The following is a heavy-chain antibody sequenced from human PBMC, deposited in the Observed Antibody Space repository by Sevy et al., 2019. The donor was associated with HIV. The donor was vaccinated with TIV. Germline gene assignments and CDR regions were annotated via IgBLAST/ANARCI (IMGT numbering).Heavy chain of an antibody. CDR3: AKGNSDFWSGFRYFDL. Sequence: GGSLRLSCAASAFTFSSYALSRVRQAPGKGLEWVSGISGGGGSTYYADSVKGRFTISRDNSKDTLYLQMNSLRVEDTAVYFCAKGNSDFWSGFRYFDLWGRGTLVTVSS. V-gene: IGHV3-23*01. CDR1: AFTFSSYA. J-gene: IGHJ2*01. D-gene: IGHD3-3*01. CDR2: ISGGGGST.